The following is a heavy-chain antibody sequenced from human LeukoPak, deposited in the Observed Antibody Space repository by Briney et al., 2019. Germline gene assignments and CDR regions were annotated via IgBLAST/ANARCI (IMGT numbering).Heavy chain of an antibody. Sequence: GGSLRLSCAASGFTFSNYAMSWVRQAPGKGLEWVSSINPNDGVSGATFLADSVKGRFTISRDDSRSVVYLQMNFLSAEDTAVYYCARSGAATCHFWGQGILVTVSS. J-gene: IGHJ4*02. V-gene: IGHV3-23*01. D-gene: IGHD3-10*01. CDR2: INPNDGVSGAT. CDR3: ARSGAATCHF. CDR1: GFTFSNYA.